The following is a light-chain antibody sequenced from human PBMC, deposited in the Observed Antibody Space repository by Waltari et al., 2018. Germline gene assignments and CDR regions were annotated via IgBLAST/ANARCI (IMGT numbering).Light chain of an antibody. J-gene: IGKJ1*01. V-gene: IGKV3-20*01. CDR3: QHYVRLPAT. CDR1: QSVGST. CDR2: GAS. Sequence: EIVLTQSPGTLSLSPGERATLACRASQSVGSTLAWYQQKPGQPPRLLIYGASSEATGIPDRVSGSGSGTDFSLTIGRLEPEDFAVYYCQHYVRLPATFGQGTKVEIK.